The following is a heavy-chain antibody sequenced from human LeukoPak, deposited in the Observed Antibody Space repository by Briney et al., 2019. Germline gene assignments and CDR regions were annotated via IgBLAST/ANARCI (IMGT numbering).Heavy chain of an antibody. Sequence: SETLSLTCAVYGGSFSGYYWSWIRQLPGKGLEWIGEINHSGSTNYNPSLKSRVTISVDTSKNQFSLKLSSVTAADTAVYYCASLGYYDSSSGYFAAFDIWGQGAMVTVSS. D-gene: IGHD3-22*01. J-gene: IGHJ3*02. CDR1: GGSFSGYY. CDR3: ASLGYYDSSSGYFAAFDI. V-gene: IGHV4-34*01. CDR2: INHSGST.